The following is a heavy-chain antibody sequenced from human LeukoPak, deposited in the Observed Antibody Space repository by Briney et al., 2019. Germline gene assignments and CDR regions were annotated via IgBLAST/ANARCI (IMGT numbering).Heavy chain of an antibody. CDR1: GFTFSSYA. V-gene: IGHV3-30*04. Sequence: GGSLRLSCAASGFTFSSYAMHWVRQAPGKGLEWVAVISYDGSNKYYADSVKGRFTISRDNSKNTLYLQMNSLRAEDTAVYYCARDRCDSSGYYSSYYFDYWGQGTLVTVSS. J-gene: IGHJ4*02. D-gene: IGHD3-22*01. CDR2: ISYDGSNK. CDR3: ARDRCDSSGYYSSYYFDY.